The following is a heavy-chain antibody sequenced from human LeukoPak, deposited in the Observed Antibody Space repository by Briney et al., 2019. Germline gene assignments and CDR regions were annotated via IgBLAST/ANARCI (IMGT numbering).Heavy chain of an antibody. CDR3: AKGGWLDD. J-gene: IGHJ4*02. Sequence: GGSLRLSCAASGFNFNKYDMTWARQAPGKGLEWVSTINGRSDKTYYTDSVKGRFVTSRDNSKDTLYLQMNSLGAEDTALYYCAKGGWLDDWGQGALVTVSS. CDR1: GFNFNKYD. D-gene: IGHD6-19*01. CDR2: INGRSDKT. V-gene: IGHV3-23*01.